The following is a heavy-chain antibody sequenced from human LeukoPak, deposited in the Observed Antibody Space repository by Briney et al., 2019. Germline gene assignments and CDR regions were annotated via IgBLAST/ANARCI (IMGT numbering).Heavy chain of an antibody. CDR2: TKSKTDGGTT. V-gene: IGHV3-15*01. J-gene: IGHJ5*02. Sequence: GGSLRLSSAASGFTFSNAWMSWVRQAPGKGLKWVVRTKSKTDGGTTDYPAHVKGRFNISRDDSKNTLYLQMNSLKTEDKAVYYWTTSRRINPSELRFDPWGQGTLVTVSS. CDR1: GFTFSNAW. D-gene: IGHD1-1*01. CDR3: TTSRRINPSELRFDP.